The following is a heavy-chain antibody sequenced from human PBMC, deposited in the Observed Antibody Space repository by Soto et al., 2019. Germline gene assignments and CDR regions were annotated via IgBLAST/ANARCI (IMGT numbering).Heavy chain of an antibody. Sequence: SVKVSCKASGDTFSSYTISWVRQAPGQGLEWMGRIIPSLGTSNYAQKFQGRVTITADTSTSTAYMELSSLRSEDTAVYYCARDGLVLVPTTVNSDYYYYAMDVWGQGTAVTVSS. D-gene: IGHD4-17*01. J-gene: IGHJ6*02. V-gene: IGHV1-69*08. CDR2: IIPSLGTS. CDR3: ARDGLVLVPTTVNSDYYYYAMDV. CDR1: GDTFSSYT.